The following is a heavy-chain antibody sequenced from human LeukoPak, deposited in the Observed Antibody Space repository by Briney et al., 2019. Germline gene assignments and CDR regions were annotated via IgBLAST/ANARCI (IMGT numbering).Heavy chain of an antibody. Sequence: GGSLTLSCPPSGLRFRSYAMTWVRQAPGKGLEWVSSIRGSGTTTSFADYVKGRFTIPRDNSTGSLYLQMNSLRDEDTAIYYCAQDRGYNYLFRYFAHWGQGTLATVSS. CDR2: IRGSGTTT. D-gene: IGHD5-24*01. J-gene: IGHJ4*02. CDR1: GLRFRSYA. V-gene: IGHV3-23*01. CDR3: AQDRGYNYLFRYFAH.